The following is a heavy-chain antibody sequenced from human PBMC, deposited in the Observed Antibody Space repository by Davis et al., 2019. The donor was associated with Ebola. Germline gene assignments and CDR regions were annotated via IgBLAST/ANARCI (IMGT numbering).Heavy chain of an antibody. J-gene: IGHJ4*02. CDR2: MNPNSGNT. D-gene: IGHD5-12*01. Sequence: AASVKVSCKTSGYTFTSYDINWVRQATGQGPEWMGWMNPNSGNTGYAQKFQGRVTMTRDTSTSTVYMELSSLRSEDTAVYYCAREGYSGYNTKNFDYWGQGTLVTVSS. CDR3: AREGYSGYNTKNFDY. CDR1: GYTFTSYD. V-gene: IGHV1-8*02.